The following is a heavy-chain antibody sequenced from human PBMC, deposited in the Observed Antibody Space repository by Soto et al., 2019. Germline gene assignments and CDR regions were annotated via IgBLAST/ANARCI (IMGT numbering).Heavy chain of an antibody. CDR1: GYTFTSYG. CDR3: ARDRPAILTGWRYYYYYGMDV. D-gene: IGHD3-9*01. CDR2: ISAYNGNT. Sequence: QGQLVQSGAEVKKPGASVKVSCKASGYTFTSYGISWVRQAPGQGLEWMGWISAYNGNTNYAQKLQGRVTMTTDTSTSTAYMELRSLRSDDTTVYYCARDRPAILTGWRYYYYYGMDVWGQGTTVTVSS. V-gene: IGHV1-18*04. J-gene: IGHJ6*02.